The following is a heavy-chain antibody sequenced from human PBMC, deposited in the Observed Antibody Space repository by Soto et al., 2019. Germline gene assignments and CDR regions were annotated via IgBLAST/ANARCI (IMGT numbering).Heavy chain of an antibody. D-gene: IGHD6-19*01. CDR2: TYYTSKWYN. V-gene: IGHV6-1*01. CDR1: GDSLSSNSAI. CDR3: ARVYSSGWSFYYGTDV. Sequence: SQSLSLTCAIFGDSLSSNSAIWNWFRQSPSRGLEWLGRTYYTSKWYNDYAVSVKSRISINPDTSKNQVSLQLNSVTPEDTAVYYCARVYSSGWSFYYGTDVWGQGTTVTVSS. J-gene: IGHJ6*02.